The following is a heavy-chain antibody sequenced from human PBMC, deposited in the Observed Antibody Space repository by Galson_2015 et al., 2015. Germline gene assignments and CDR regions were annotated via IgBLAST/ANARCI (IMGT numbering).Heavy chain of an antibody. D-gene: IGHD2-2*01. CDR1: GGSISSSSYY. J-gene: IGHJ5*02. CDR3: ARDIVVVPAAIRWFDP. V-gene: IGHV4-39*07. Sequence: ETLSLTCTVSGGSISSSSYYWGWIRQPPGKGLEWIGSIYYSGSTYYNPSLKSRVTISVDTSKNQFSLKLSSVTAADTAVYYCARDIVVVPAAIRWFDPWGQGTLVTVSS. CDR2: IYYSGST.